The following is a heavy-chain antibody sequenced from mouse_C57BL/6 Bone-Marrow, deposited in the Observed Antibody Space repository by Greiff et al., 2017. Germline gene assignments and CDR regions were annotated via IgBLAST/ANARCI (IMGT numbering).Heavy chain of an antibody. CDR1: GYTFTSYG. CDR3: ARDSGDFDY. D-gene: IGHD1-3*01. V-gene: IGHV1-81*01. CDR2: IYPRSGNT. J-gene: IGHJ2*01. Sequence: LVESGAELARPGASVKLSCKASGYTFTSYGISWVKQRTGQGLEWIGEIYPRSGNTYYNEKFKGKATLTADKSSSTAYMELRSLTSEDSAVYFCARDSGDFDYWVQGTTLTVSS.